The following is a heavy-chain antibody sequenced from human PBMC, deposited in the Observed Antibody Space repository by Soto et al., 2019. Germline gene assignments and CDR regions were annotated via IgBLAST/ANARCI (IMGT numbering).Heavy chain of an antibody. CDR2: ISSSSSYI. CDR1: GFTFSSYS. CDR3: ARETSPCDSLTALGY. Sequence: LRLSCAASGFTFSSYSMNWVRQAPGKGLEWVSSISSSSSYIYYADSVKGRFTISRDNAKNSLYLQMNSLRAEDTAVYYCARETSPCDSLTALGYWGQGTLVTVSS. J-gene: IGHJ4*02. D-gene: IGHD3-9*01. V-gene: IGHV3-21*01.